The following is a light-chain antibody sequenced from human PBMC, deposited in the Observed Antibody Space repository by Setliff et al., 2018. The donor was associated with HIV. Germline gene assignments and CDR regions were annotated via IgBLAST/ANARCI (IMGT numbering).Light chain of an antibody. CDR3: AAWDVSLKVYV. J-gene: IGLJ1*01. V-gene: IGLV1-44*01. CDR2: SDN. CDR1: IYNIGSHT. Sequence: QSVLTQPPSVSGTPGQRVTISCSGGIYNIGSHTVHWYQQLPGVAPKLLLYSDNRRYTGVPDRFSGSKDDTSASLAINGLQSGDEAEYYCAAWDVSLKVYVFGSGTKVTVL.